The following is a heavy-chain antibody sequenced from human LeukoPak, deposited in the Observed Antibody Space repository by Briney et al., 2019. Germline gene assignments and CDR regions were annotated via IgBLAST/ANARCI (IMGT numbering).Heavy chain of an antibody. CDR3: ARGMSSGRYAVDI. D-gene: IGHD6-19*01. CDR2: ISSSSSTI. J-gene: IGHJ3*02. V-gene: IGHV3-48*01. CDR1: RFTFSNYG. Sequence: GGSLRLSCAASRFTFSNYGVNWVRQAPGKGLDWVSYISSSSSTIYYADSVKGRFTISRDSAKNSLYLQMNSLRAEDTAVYYCARGMSSGRYAVDIWGQGTMVTVSS.